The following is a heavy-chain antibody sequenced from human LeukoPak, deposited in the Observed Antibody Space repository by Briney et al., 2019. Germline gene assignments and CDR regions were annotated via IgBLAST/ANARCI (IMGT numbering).Heavy chain of an antibody. Sequence: KASETLSLTCTVSGGSISYYYWSWIRQSPGKGLERIGYIYYSGTTNYNPSLKSRVTISVDTSKNQFSLQLRSVTAADTAVYFCAREDPQTTVPEGMDVWGQGTTVTVSS. CDR1: GGSISYYY. V-gene: IGHV4-59*01. D-gene: IGHD4-17*01. CDR2: IYYSGTT. J-gene: IGHJ6*02. CDR3: AREDPQTTVPEGMDV.